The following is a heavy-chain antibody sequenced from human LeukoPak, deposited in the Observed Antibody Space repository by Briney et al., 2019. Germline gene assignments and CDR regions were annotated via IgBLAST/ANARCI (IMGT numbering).Heavy chain of an antibody. CDR2: INHSGST. V-gene: IGHV4-34*01. J-gene: IGHJ5*02. D-gene: IGHD3-3*01. CDR1: GGSFSGYY. Sequence: PETLSLTCAVYGGSFSGYYWSWIRQPPGKGLEWIGEINHSGSTNYNPSLKSRVTISVDSSKNQFSLKLSSVTAADTAVYYCARGKSVKDWFDPWGQGTLVTVSS. CDR3: ARGKSVKDWFDP.